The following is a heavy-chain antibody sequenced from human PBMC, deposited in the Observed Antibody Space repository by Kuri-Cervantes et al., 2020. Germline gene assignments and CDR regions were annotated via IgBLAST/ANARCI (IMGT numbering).Heavy chain of an antibody. V-gene: IGHV1-58*01. Sequence: SVKVSCKASGFTFTSSAVQWVRQARGQRLEWLGWIVVGSGNTNYAQKFQERVTITRDMSTSTAYMELSSLRSEDTAVYYCAADGDSSGWSDYWGQGTLVTVSS. J-gene: IGHJ4*02. CDR1: GFTFTSSA. CDR2: IVVGSGNT. CDR3: AADGDSSGWSDY. D-gene: IGHD6-19*01.